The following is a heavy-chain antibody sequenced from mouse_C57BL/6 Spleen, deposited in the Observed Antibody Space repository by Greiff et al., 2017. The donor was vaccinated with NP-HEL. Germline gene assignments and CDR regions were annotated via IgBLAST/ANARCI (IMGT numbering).Heavy chain of an antibody. CDR3: ARIGLLPNYWYFDV. CDR1: GFSLTSYG. CDR2: IWSGGST. V-gene: IGHV2-2*01. D-gene: IGHD2-10*01. Sequence: VQLVESGPGLVQPSQSLSITCTVSGFSLTSYGVHWVRQSPGKGLEWLGVIWSGGSTDYNAAFISRLSIRKDNSKSQVFFKMNSLQADDTAIYYCARIGLLPNYWYFDVWGTGTTVTVSS. J-gene: IGHJ1*03.